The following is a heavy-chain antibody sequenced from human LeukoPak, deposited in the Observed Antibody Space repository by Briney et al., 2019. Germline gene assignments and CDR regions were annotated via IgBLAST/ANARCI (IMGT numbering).Heavy chain of an antibody. Sequence: PGGSLRLSCAASGFTFSSYWMSWVRQAPGKGLEWVANIKQDGSEKYYVDSVKGRFTISRDNAKNSLYLQMNSLRAEDTAVYYCAKDSERITMVRGPRNYYYMDVWGKGTTVTISS. CDR3: AKDSERITMVRGPRNYYYMDV. J-gene: IGHJ6*03. V-gene: IGHV3-7*01. D-gene: IGHD3-10*01. CDR1: GFTFSSYW. CDR2: IKQDGSEK.